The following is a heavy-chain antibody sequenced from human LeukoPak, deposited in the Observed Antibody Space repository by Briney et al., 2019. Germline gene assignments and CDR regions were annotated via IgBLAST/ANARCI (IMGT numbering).Heavy chain of an antibody. CDR2: ISSSSSYI. J-gene: IGHJ4*02. V-gene: IGHV3-21*01. Sequence: GGSLRLSCAASGFTFSSYSMNWVRQAPGKGLEWVSSISSSSSYIYYADSVKGRFTISRDNAKNSLYLQMNSLRAEDTAVYYCARDPSPPKSRQRLADDYWGQGTLVTVSS. D-gene: IGHD6-25*01. CDR3: ARDPSPPKSRQRLADDY. CDR1: GFTFSSYS.